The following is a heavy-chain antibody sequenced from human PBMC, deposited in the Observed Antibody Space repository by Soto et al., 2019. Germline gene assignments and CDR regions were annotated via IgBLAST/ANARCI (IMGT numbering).Heavy chain of an antibody. J-gene: IGHJ4*02. Sequence: GGAPRLSCTGAGFHLSSYGIHLGRQAPGKGLEYVSAISSNGGSTYYANSVKGRFTISRDNSKNTLYLQMGSLRAEDMAVYYCARGPGYYFDYWGQGTLVTVSS. CDR1: GFHLSSYG. V-gene: IGHV3-64*01. CDR2: ISSNGGST. CDR3: ARGPGYYFDY.